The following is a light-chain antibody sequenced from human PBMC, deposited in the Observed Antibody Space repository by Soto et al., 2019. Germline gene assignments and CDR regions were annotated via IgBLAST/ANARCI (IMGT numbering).Light chain of an antibody. Sequence: EIVLTQSPGTLSLSPGERATLSCRASQSVSSFYLAWYQQKPGQAPRLLIYGASSRATGIPDRFSGSGSGTDFTLTISRLEPEDSAVYYCQQYGSSLFTIGPGTKVDIK. J-gene: IGKJ3*01. V-gene: IGKV3-20*01. CDR2: GAS. CDR3: QQYGSSLFT. CDR1: QSVSSFY.